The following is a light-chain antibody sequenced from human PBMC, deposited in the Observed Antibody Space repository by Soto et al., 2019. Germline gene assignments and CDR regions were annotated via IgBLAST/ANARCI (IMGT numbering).Light chain of an antibody. CDR3: QTWGTGIHV. CDR2: LNSDGSH. Sequence: QLVLTQSPSASASLGASAKLTCTLSSGHSSYAIAWHQQQPEKGPRYLMKLNSDGSHSKGDGIPDRFSGSSSGAERYLIISSLLSEDEADYYCQTWGTGIHVFGTGTKLTVL. V-gene: IGLV4-69*01. CDR1: SGHSSYA. J-gene: IGLJ1*01.